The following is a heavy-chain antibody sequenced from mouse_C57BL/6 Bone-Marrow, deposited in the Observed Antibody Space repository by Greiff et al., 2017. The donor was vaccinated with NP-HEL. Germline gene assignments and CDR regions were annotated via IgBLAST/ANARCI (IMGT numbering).Heavy chain of an antibody. CDR1: GYTFTDYE. CDR2: IDPETGGT. J-gene: IGHJ3*01. D-gene: IGHD2-3*01. V-gene: IGHV1-15*01. CDR3: TDDGYSAWFAY. Sequence: ESGAELVRPGASVTLSCKASGYTFTDYEMHWVKQTPVHGLEWIGAIDPETGGTAYNQKFKGKAILTADKSSSTAYMELRSLTSEDSAVYYCTDDGYSAWFAYWGQGTLVTVSA.